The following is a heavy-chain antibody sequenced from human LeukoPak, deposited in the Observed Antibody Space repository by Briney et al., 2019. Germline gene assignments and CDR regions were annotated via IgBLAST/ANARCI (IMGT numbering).Heavy chain of an antibody. Sequence: PSETLSLTCTVSGGFISNYYWSWIRQPAGKGLEWIGRIYSTGTTDSSPSLKSRVTMSVDTSKNQFSLNLRSVTAADTAVYYCARGSSGWYSIDYWGQGILVTVSS. CDR2: IYSTGTT. CDR1: GGFISNYY. D-gene: IGHD6-19*01. J-gene: IGHJ4*02. CDR3: ARGSSGWYSIDY. V-gene: IGHV4-4*07.